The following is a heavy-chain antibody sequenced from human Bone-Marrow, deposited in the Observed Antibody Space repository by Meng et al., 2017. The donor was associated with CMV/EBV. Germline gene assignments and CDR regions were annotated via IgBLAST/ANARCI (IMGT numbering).Heavy chain of an antibody. J-gene: IGHJ6*02. CDR2: INHSGST. D-gene: IGHD6-6*01. V-gene: IGHV4-34*01. CDR1: GGSFGGYY. Sequence: SETLSLTCAVYGGSFGGYYWSWIRQPPGKGLEWIGEINHSGSTNYNPSLKSRVTISVDTSKNQFSLKLSSVTAADTAVYYCARSGRTKARPAYYYGMDVWGQGTTVTVSS. CDR3: ARSGRTKARPAYYYGMDV.